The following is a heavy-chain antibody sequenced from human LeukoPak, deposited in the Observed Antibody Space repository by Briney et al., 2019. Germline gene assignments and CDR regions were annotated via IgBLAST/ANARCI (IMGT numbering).Heavy chain of an antibody. Sequence: PSETLSLTCTVSGGSISSYYWSWVRQPAGKGLEWIGRIHTSWSTNYSPSLKSRVTMSVDTSKNQFSLKLSSVTAADTAVYYCARDRYYYDSSARYFDYWGQGTLVTVSS. D-gene: IGHD3-22*01. J-gene: IGHJ4*02. V-gene: IGHV4-4*07. CDR3: ARDRYYYDSSARYFDY. CDR2: IHTSWST. CDR1: GGSISSYY.